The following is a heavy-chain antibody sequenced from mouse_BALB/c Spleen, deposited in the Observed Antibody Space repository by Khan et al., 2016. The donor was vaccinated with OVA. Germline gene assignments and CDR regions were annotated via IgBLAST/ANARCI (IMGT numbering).Heavy chain of an antibody. CDR1: GFTFSSYG. D-gene: IGHD1-1*01. CDR3: ATSYYDGYYCDY. Sequence: EVQLVESGGGLVQPGGSRKLSCAASGFTFSSYGMHWVRQAPEKGLEWVAYISGDSSTIYYADTVKGRFTISRDNPKNTLFLQMTSLMSEDTAMYYWATSYYDGYYCDYWGPGTTLTVSS. J-gene: IGHJ2*01. CDR2: ISGDSSTI. V-gene: IGHV5-17*02.